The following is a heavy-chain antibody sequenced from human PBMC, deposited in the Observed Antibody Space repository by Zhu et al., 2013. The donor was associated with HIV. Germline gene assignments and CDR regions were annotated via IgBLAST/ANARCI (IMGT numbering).Heavy chain of an antibody. CDR1: GDSISSNYW. J-gene: IGHJ6*02. V-gene: IGHV4-4*02. Sequence: VQLQESGPGVVKPSGTLTLTCDVTGDSISSNYWWSWVRQSPDKGLEWIGEIYHSGRSHYNPSLKSRVTISIDESKNQFSLGLTFVTAADTAIYFCARVGDSYYGFDVWGQGTTVIVSS. CDR2: IYHSGRS. CDR3: ARVGDSYYGFDV. D-gene: IGHD3-16*01.